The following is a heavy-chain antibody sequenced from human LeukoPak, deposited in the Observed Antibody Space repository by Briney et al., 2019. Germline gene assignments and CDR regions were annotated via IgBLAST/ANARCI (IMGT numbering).Heavy chain of an antibody. CDR1: GFTFTSYS. J-gene: IGHJ4*02. D-gene: IGHD1-26*01. Sequence: GGSLRLSCAASGFTFTSYSMNWVRQAPGKGLEWVSTISGGGGSTYYADPVKGRFTISRDKSKNTLYLQVNSLRAEDTAVYYCAKGGKWDVTPFDYWGQGTLVTVAS. V-gene: IGHV3-23*01. CDR2: ISGGGGST. CDR3: AKGGKWDVTPFDY.